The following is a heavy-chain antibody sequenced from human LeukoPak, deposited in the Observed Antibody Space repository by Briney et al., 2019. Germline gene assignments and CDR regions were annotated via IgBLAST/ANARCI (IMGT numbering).Heavy chain of an antibody. CDR2: VYYNGRT. V-gene: IGHV4-39*02. J-gene: IGHJ4*02. Sequence: SETLSLTCFVSGDSITSRSFYWGWIRQPPGKNLEWIGNVYYNGRTSYNPSLKTRVTISVDTSRNHFSLKLTSVTAADTAVYYCARDYSVAGHYFDYWGQGTLVTVSS. CDR3: ARDYSVAGHYFDY. CDR1: GDSITSRSFY. D-gene: IGHD6-19*01.